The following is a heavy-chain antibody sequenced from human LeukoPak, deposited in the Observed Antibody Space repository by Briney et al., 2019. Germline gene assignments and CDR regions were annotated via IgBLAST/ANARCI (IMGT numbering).Heavy chain of an antibody. J-gene: IGHJ3*02. V-gene: IGHV4-4*07. D-gene: IGHD2-2*01. CDR3: VRVNLPYCSSSSCSGAFDI. Sequence: KPSETLSLTCTVSGGSISSYFWSWVRQPAGKGLEWIGRIYFSGSTTYNPSLKSRVIMSVDTSKNQFSLKLSAMTAADTAVYYCVRVNLPYCSSSSCSGAFDIWGQGTMVTVSS. CDR1: GGSISSYF. CDR2: IYFSGST.